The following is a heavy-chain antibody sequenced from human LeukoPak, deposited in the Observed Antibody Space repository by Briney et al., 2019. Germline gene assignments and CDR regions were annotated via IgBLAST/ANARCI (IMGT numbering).Heavy chain of an antibody. CDR3: AKDRETYEYTFDY. V-gene: IGHV3-33*06. D-gene: IGHD6-6*01. CDR1: GFSFSTYG. CDR2: MWYDGSKD. J-gene: IGHJ4*02. Sequence: PGKSLRLSCAASGFSFSTYGIHWVRQAPGKGLEWVAAMWYDGSKDYYADSVKGRFTISRDTSKNTLYLQMNNLRAEDTAVYYCAKDRETYEYTFDYWGQGTLVTVSS.